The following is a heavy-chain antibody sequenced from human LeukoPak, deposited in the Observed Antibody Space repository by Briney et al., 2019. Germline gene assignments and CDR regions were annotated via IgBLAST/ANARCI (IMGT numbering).Heavy chain of an antibody. CDR2: IYYSGST. D-gene: IGHD3-22*01. Sequence: SETLSLTCTVSGGSISSSSYYWGWIRQPPGKGLEWIGSIYYSGSTYYNPSLKSRVTISVDTPKNQFSLKLSSVTAADTAVYYCARAIYDSSGYYFDYWGQGTLVTVSS. CDR3: ARAIYDSSGYYFDY. CDR1: GGSISSSSYY. J-gene: IGHJ4*02. V-gene: IGHV4-39*01.